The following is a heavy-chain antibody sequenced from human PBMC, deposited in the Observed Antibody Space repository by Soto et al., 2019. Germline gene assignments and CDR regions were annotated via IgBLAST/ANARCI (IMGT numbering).Heavy chain of an antibody. V-gene: IGHV3-30*18. CDR3: AKDGAPGRPDDY. CDR1: GFTFSSFA. D-gene: IGHD1-1*01. Sequence: VQLLESGGGLVQPGGSLRLSCAASGFTFSSFAMHWVRQAPGKGLEWVAVISHDKSYTYYGDSVKGRFTISRDNSKNTLYLQMNSLRVEDTAVYHYAKDGAPGRPDDYWGQGTLVTVSS. J-gene: IGHJ4*02. CDR2: ISHDKSYT.